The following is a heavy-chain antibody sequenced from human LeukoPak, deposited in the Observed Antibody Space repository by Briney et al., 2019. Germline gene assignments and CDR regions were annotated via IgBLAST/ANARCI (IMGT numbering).Heavy chain of an antibody. CDR1: GFTLSSRW. CDR3: ATYDSWSGYSIAY. Sequence: PGGSLRLSCVVSGFTLSSRWMMWVRQAPGEGLEWMTNINRGGSEKNYVDSVKGRFTITRDNAENSLYLQMNSLKVEDTAIYYCATYDSWSGYSIAYWGQGTLVTVSS. J-gene: IGHJ4*02. D-gene: IGHD3-3*01. V-gene: IGHV3-7*03. CDR2: INRGGSEK.